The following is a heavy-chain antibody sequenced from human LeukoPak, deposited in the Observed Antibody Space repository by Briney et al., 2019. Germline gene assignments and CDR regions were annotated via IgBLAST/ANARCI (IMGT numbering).Heavy chain of an antibody. CDR1: GFTFSSYA. D-gene: IGHD2-2*01. J-gene: IGHJ4*02. CDR2: ISGSGGSK. CDR3: AKAGGFCSGTSCPTDS. Sequence: GGSLRLSCAASGFTFSSYAMSWVCQAPGKGLEWVSSISGSGGSKYFADSVTGRFTISRDISMNTLYLQMNSLRAEDTAVYYCAKAGGFCSGTSCPTDSWGQGTLVTVSS. V-gene: IGHV3-23*01.